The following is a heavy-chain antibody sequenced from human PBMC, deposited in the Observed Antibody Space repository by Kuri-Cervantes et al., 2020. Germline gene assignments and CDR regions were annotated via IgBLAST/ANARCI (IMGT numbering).Heavy chain of an antibody. CDR3: ARTMYYYGSGSYVFDI. V-gene: IGHV2-70D*14. D-gene: IGHD3-10*01. Sequence: SGPTLVKPTQTLTLTCTFSGFSLSTRGMRVSWIRQPPGKALEWLARIDWDDDKFYSTSLKTRLTISKDTSKNQVVLTMTNMDPVDTATYYCARTMYYYGSGSYVFDIWGQGTMVTVSS. CDR2: IDWDDDK. J-gene: IGHJ3*02. CDR1: GFSLSTRGMR.